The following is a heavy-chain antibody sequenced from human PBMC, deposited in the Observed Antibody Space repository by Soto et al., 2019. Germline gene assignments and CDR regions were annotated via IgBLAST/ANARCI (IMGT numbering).Heavy chain of an antibody. J-gene: IGHJ5*02. CDR2: IWFDGRNQ. Sequence: QVQLVESGGGVVQPGTSLRLSCAASGFTISTYGMHWVRQAPGKGLEWVAVIWFDGRNQYYADSVKGRFTISRDTSKNTLYLQMNSLRVEDAAVCSCTGAAAEGGFEHWGQGTLVTVSS. CDR1: GFTISTYG. V-gene: IGHV3-33*01. CDR3: TGAAAEGGFEH. D-gene: IGHD6-13*01.